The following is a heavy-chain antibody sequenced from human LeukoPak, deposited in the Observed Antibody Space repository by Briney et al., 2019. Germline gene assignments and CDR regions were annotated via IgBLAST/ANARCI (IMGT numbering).Heavy chain of an antibody. CDR2: ISSSSSYI. CDR3: ARDKSTAMANFDY. V-gene: IGHV3-21*01. J-gene: IGHJ4*02. CDR1: GFTFSSYS. D-gene: IGHD5-18*01. Sequence: GGSLRLSCAASGFTFSSYSMNWVRQAPGKGLEWASSISSSSSYIYYADSVKGRFTISRDNAKNSLYLQMNSLRAEDTAVYYCARDKSTAMANFDYWGQGTLVTVSS.